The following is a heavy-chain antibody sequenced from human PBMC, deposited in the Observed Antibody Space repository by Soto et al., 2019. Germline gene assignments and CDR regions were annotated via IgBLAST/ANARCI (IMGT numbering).Heavy chain of an antibody. CDR2: IYSGGST. D-gene: IGHD5-12*01. V-gene: IGHV3-66*01. Sequence: PGGSLRLSCAASGFTVSSNYMSWVRQAPGKGLEWVSVIYSGGSTYYADSVKGRFTISRDNSKNTLYLQMNSLRAEDTAVYYCATLREYSGYAHDYWGQGTLVTVSS. J-gene: IGHJ4*02. CDR1: GFTVSSNY. CDR3: ATLREYSGYAHDY.